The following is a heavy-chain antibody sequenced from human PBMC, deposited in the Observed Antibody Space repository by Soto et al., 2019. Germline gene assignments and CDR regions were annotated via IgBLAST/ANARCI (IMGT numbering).Heavy chain of an antibody. CDR1: GFSFRDYA. D-gene: IGHD3-22*01. CDR2: VSGGASIT. J-gene: IGHJ4*02. CDR3: AKLHYDGSGYYYKN. Sequence: GGSLRLSCAASGFSFRDYAMSWVRQAPGKGLEWVSIVSGGASITYYADSVKGRFTISKDSSKNTLYLQMNSLRAEDTAVYYCAKLHYDGSGYYYKNWGQGTLVTVSS. V-gene: IGHV3-23*01.